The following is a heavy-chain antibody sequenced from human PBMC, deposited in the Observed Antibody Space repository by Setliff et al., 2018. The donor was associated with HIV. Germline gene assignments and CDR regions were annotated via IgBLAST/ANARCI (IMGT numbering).Heavy chain of an antibody. J-gene: IGHJ5*02. Sequence: PSETLSLTCAVYGGSFSGYYWSWIRQSPGKGLEWIGEINHSESTNYNPSVKRRVTISIDTSKNQISLKLSSVTAADTAVYYCARGDRRIIAASGSGWFDPWGQGTLVTVSS. CDR1: GGSFSGYY. CDR2: INHSEST. V-gene: IGHV4-34*01. CDR3: ARGDRRIIAASGSGWFDP. D-gene: IGHD6-13*01.